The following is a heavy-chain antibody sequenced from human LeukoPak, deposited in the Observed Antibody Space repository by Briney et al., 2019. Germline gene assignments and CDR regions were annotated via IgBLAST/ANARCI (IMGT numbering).Heavy chain of an antibody. V-gene: IGHV4-59*12. Sequence: SETLSLTCTVSGGSISSYYWSWIRQPPGKGLEWIGYIYYSGSTNYNPSLKSRVTISVDTSKNQFSLKLSSVTAADTAVYYCARGGVFSRGFDYWGQGTLVTVSS. J-gene: IGHJ4*02. D-gene: IGHD3-16*01. CDR1: GGSISSYY. CDR2: IYYSGST. CDR3: ARGGVFSRGFDY.